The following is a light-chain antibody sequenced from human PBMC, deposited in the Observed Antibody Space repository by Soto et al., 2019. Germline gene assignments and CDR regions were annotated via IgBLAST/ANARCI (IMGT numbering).Light chain of an antibody. V-gene: IGKV1-5*01. CDR3: QQYKSYET. CDR1: QSIAAS. Sequence: GDTVTIPCRASQSIAASLAWYQHKPGEAPKLLIYDVSSLETGAPSRFSGSGSGTEFTLTISSLQPDDFATYYCQQYKSYETFGQGTKVDIK. J-gene: IGKJ1*01. CDR2: DVS.